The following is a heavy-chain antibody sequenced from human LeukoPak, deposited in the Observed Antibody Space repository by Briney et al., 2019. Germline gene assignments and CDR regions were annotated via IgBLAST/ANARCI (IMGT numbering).Heavy chain of an antibody. J-gene: IGHJ4*02. CDR1: GYTFTSYG. V-gene: IGHV1-18*01. Sequence: ASVKVSCKASGYTFTSYGISWVRQAPGQGLEWTGWISAYNGNTNYAQKLQGRVTMTTDTSTSTAYMELRSLRSGDTAVYYCARDEALYCSSTSCYVNLNYWGQGTLVTVSS. CDR2: ISAYNGNT. D-gene: IGHD2-2*01. CDR3: ARDEALYCSSTSCYVNLNY.